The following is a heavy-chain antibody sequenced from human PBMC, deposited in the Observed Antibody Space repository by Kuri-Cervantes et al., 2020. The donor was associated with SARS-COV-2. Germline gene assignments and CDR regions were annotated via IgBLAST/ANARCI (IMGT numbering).Heavy chain of an antibody. J-gene: IGHJ4*02. CDR2: ISGSGGSI. D-gene: IGHD3-3*01. Sequence: TLSLTCASSGFTFSSYAMSWVRQAPGKGLEWVSAISGSGGSIYYADSVKGRFTISRDNSKNTLYLQMNSLRAEDTAVYYCARDDGLRFLEWYTSPFDYWGQGTLVTVSS. CDR1: GFTFSSYA. CDR3: ARDDGLRFLEWYTSPFDY. V-gene: IGHV3-23*01.